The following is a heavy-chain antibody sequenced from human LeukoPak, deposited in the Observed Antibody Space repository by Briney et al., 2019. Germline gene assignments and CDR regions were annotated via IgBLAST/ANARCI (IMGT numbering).Heavy chain of an antibody. CDR1: GYTFTSYD. CDR2: MNPNSGNT. J-gene: IGHJ6*02. D-gene: IGHD6-19*01. CDR3: ARGSGIAVAGTALYYYGMDV. V-gene: IGHV1-8*01. Sequence: ASVEVSCKASGYTFTSYDINWVRQATGQGLEWMGWMNPNSGNTGYAQKFQGRVTMTRNTSISTAYMELSSLRSEDTAVYYCARGSGIAVAGTALYYYGMDVWGQGTTATVSS.